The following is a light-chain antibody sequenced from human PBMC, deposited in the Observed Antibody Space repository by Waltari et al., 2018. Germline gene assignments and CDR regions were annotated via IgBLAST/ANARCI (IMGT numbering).Light chain of an antibody. J-gene: IGKJ1*01. CDR2: GAS. Sequence: DIQMTQYPSSLSASVGDRVTITCRANQTITRYLNWYQQKPGKAPRLLIQGASSLQSKVPSRFSGSGSGTDFALTITSLQPEDFATYFCQQSYTTPRTFGQGTTVDIK. V-gene: IGKV1-39*01. CDR3: QQSYTTPRT. CDR1: QTITRY.